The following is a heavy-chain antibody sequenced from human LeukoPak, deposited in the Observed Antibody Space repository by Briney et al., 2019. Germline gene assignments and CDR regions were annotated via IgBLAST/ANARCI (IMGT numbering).Heavy chain of an antibody. CDR2: IYSGGRT. D-gene: IGHD3-22*01. V-gene: IGHV3-66*01. J-gene: IGHJ4*02. Sequence: GGSLRLSCAASGFTFSSYEMNWVRQAPGKGLEWVSVIYSGGRTYYADSVKGRFIISRDNSKNMVYLQMNSLRAEDTALYYCARGDRAASGYDSWGQGTLVTVSS. CDR1: GFTFSSYE. CDR3: ARGDRAASGYDS.